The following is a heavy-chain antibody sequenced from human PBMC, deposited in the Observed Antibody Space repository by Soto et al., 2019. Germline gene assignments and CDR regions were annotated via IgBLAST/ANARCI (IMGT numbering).Heavy chain of an antibody. CDR1: GGTFSSYV. CDR3: ARSDYYYDSSGYYGAYYYYGMDV. CDR2: IIPIFGTA. D-gene: IGHD3-22*01. J-gene: IGHJ6*02. V-gene: IGHV1-69*13. Sequence: SVKVSCKASGGTFSSYVISWVRQAPGQGLEWMGGIIPIFGTANYAQKFQGRVTITADESTSTAYIELSSLRSEDTAVYYCARSDYYYDSSGYYGAYYYYGMDVWGQGTTVTVSS.